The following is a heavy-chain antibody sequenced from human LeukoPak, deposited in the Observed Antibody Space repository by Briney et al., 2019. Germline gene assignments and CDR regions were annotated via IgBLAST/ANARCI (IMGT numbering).Heavy chain of an antibody. CDR3: ARGPVVGSGYSDY. J-gene: IGHJ4*02. V-gene: IGHV3-30-3*01. CDR1: GFTFSSYA. Sequence: GGSLRLSCAASGFTFSSYAMHWVRQAPGKGLEWVAVISYDGSNKYYADSVKGRFTISRDNSKNTLYLQMNSLRAEDTAVYYCARGPVVGSGYSDYWGQGTLVTVSS. CDR2: ISYDGSNK. D-gene: IGHD3-22*01.